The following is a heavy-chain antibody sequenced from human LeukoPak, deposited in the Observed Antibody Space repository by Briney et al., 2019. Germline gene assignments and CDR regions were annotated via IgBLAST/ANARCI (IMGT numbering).Heavy chain of an antibody. CDR3: ATTITMVRGAREYYFDY. J-gene: IGHJ4*02. V-gene: IGHV1-24*01. CDR2: FDPEDSET. Sequence: ASVKASCKVSGYTLTELSMHWVRQAPGKGLEWMGGFDPEDSETIYAQKFQGRVTMTEDKSTDTAYMELSSLRSENTAVYYCATTITMVRGAREYYFDYWGQGTLVTVSS. CDR1: GYTLTELS. D-gene: IGHD3-10*01.